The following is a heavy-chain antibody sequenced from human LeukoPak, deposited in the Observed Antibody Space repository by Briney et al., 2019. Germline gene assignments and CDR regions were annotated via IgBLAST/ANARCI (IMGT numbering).Heavy chain of an antibody. Sequence: GASVKVSCKASGYTFTGYYMHWVRQAPGQGLEWRGWINPNSGGTNYAQKCQGRVTMTTDPSISTAYLEMSRLRSDDTAVYYYARTIVGALYDAFDIWGQGTMVTVSS. J-gene: IGHJ3*02. CDR1: GYTFTGYY. V-gene: IGHV1-2*02. CDR2: INPNSGGT. D-gene: IGHD1-26*01. CDR3: ARTIVGALYDAFDI.